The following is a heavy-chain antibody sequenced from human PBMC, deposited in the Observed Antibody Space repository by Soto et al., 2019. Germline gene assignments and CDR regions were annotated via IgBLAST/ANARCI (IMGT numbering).Heavy chain of an antibody. D-gene: IGHD2-2*01. CDR2: IIPIFGTA. J-gene: IGHJ4*02. CDR1: GGTFSSYA. Sequence: GASVKVSCKASGGTFSSYAISWLRRAPGQGLEWMGGIIPIFGTANYAQKFQGRVTITADESTSTAYMELSSLRSEDTAVYYCARGPAHCSSTSCYPDSFDYWGQGTLVTVSS. CDR3: ARGPAHCSSTSCYPDSFDY. V-gene: IGHV1-69*13.